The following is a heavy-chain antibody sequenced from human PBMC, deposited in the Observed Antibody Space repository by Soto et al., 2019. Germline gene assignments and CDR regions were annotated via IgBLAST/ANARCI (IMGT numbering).Heavy chain of an antibody. CDR3: ASLHCSSTSCYFYTSGGDFEI. D-gene: IGHD2-2*01. V-gene: IGHV5-51*01. CDR1: GYSFTSYW. CDR2: IYPGDSDT. J-gene: IGHJ3*02. Sequence: PGESLKISCKGSGYSFTSYWIGWVRQMPGKGLEWMGIIYPGDSDTRYSPSFQGQVTIPADKSISTAYLQWSSLKASDTAMYYCASLHCSSTSCYFYTSGGDFEIWGQGAMVTVSS.